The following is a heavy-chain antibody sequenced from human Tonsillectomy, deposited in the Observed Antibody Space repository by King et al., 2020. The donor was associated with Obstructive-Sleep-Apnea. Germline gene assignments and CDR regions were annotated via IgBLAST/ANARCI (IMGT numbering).Heavy chain of an antibody. Sequence: QLVQSGGEVKKPGASVKVSCKASGYTFTSYGISWVRQAPGQGLEWMGRISSYNGKTNYAPNLQGRVTMTTDTSTSTAHMELRSLTSNDTAVYYCARDPQWLLHGIDYWGQGTLVTVSS. V-gene: IGHV1-18*01. CDR3: ARDPQWLLHGIDY. J-gene: IGHJ4*02. CDR1: GYTFTSYG. D-gene: IGHD5-12*01. CDR2: ISSYNGKT.